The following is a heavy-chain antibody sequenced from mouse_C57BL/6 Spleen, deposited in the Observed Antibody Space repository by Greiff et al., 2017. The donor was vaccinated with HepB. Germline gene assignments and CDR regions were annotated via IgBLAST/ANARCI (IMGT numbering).Heavy chain of an antibody. Sequence: EVKLMESGGGLVQPGGSLSLSCAASGFTFTDYYMSWVRQPPGKALEWLGFIRNKANGYTTEYSASVKGRFTISRDNSQSILYLQMNALRAEDSATYYCASPYYYCSSVYWYFDVWGTGTTVTVSS. D-gene: IGHD1-1*01. J-gene: IGHJ1*03. V-gene: IGHV7-3*01. CDR2: IRNKANGYTT. CDR1: GFTFTDYY. CDR3: ASPYYYCSSVYWYFDV.